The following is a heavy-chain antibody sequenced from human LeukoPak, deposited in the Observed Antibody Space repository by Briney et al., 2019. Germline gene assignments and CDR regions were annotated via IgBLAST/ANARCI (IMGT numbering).Heavy chain of an antibody. J-gene: IGHJ3*02. CDR3: ARDQNGALDI. CDR1: GFMFSSYW. Sequence: GGSLRLSCAGSGFMFSSYWMSWVRQAPGKGLEWAANINQGGSEIYYVDSVKGRFTISRDNAEKSLVLQMNSLRADDTAMYYCARDQNGALDIWGQGTMVSVSS. V-gene: IGHV3-7*01. D-gene: IGHD2-8*01. CDR2: INQGGSEI.